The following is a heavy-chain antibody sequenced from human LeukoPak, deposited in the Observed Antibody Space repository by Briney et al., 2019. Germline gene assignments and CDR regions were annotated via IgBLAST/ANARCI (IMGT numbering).Heavy chain of an antibody. V-gene: IGHV3-53*01. CDR2: IYSGGAT. D-gene: IGHD3-22*01. CDR1: GFTVSSYY. J-gene: IGHJ4*02. Sequence: GGSLRLSCVASGFTVSSYYMSWVRQAPGKGLEWISVIYSGGATYYADSVKGRFTISRDNSKKTLYLQMNSLRAEDTAVYYCARAPGSSGYYYISDYWGQGTLVTVSS. CDR3: ARAPGSSGYYYISDY.